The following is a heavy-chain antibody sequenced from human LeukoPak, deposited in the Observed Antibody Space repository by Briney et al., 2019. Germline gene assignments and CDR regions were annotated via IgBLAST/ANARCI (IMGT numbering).Heavy chain of an antibody. J-gene: IGHJ4*02. CDR1: GFPFSTYW. CDR3: ASSHDSSGND. Sequence: GGSLRLSCAASGFPFSTYWMAWVRQAPGKGLDWVANIRKDGGAKFYAASVKVRFIISRDNAKNSLYLQMNNLRDEDTAVYYCASSHDSSGNDWGQGTLVTV. V-gene: IGHV3-7*01. CDR2: IRKDGGAK. D-gene: IGHD3-22*01.